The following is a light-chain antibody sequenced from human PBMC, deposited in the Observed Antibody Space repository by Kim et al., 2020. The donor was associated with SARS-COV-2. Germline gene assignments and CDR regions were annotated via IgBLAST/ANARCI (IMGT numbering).Light chain of an antibody. CDR3: QQYSNWPPWT. J-gene: IGKJ1*01. CDR1: QSIDSY. Sequence: EIMMTQSPATLSVSPGERATLSCRASQSIDSYLAWYQQKPGQAPRLLIYDASTRATGIPARFSGSGSGTEFTLTISRLQSEDFAFYYWQQYSNWPPWTFGQGTKVDIK. V-gene: IGKV3-15*01. CDR2: DAS.